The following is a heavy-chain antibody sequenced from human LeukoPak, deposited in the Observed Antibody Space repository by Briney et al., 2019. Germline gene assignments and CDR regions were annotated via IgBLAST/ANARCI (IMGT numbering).Heavy chain of an antibody. D-gene: IGHD2-15*01. V-gene: IGHV3-53*04. CDR3: ARAQYCSGGSCYSGTLGS. J-gene: IGHJ5*02. CDR1: GFTVSGNY. CDR2: IYSGADT. Sequence: GGSLRLSCAASGFTVSGNYMSWVSQAPRKGLERVSVIYSGADTYYADSVKGRFTISRHSSQNTVYLQMNSLRAEDTAVYYCARAQYCSGGSCYSGTLGSWGQGTLVTVSS.